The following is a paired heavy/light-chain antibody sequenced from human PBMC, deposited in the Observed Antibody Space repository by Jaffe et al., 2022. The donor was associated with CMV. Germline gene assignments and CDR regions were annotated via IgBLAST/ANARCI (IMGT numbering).Light chain of an antibody. V-gene: IGLV1-47*01. CDR2: RND. J-gene: IGLJ3*02. CDR1: SSNIGSNF. Sequence: QSVLTQPPSASGTPGQTVTISCSGSSSNIGSNFVYWYRQFPGTAPKLLIYRNDQRSSGVPDRFSGSRSGTSASLAIGGLRSEDEADYYCASWHDSLSGVFGGGTKLTVL. CDR3: ASWHDSLSGV.
Heavy chain of an antibody. Sequence: EPQLVESGGGLVKPGGSLRLSCAASGFTFNTAYMSWVRQAPGKGLEWVGRIKGKPDGGAAYYAAPVKGRFTISRDDSKNTVYLQMNSLQTEDTGIYYCTTDAPGGGLGGFDYWGQGTLVTVSS. V-gene: IGHV3-15*01. D-gene: IGHD3-16*01. CDR2: IKGKPDGGAA. J-gene: IGHJ4*02. CDR3: TTDAPGGGLGGFDY. CDR1: GFTFNTAY.